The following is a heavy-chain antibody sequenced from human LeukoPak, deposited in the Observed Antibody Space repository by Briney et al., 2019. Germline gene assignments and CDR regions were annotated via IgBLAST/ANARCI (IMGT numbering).Heavy chain of an antibody. Sequence: PGGSLRLSCKASGFTFTSYAMSWVRQAPGKGLEWVSSHSVTGATRFYADSVKGRFTISRDNSKNTVYLQMNSLRAEDTAVYYCAKAPGAFGSGTYYNGPAGYQYGLDVWGQGTTVTVSS. CDR2: HSVTGATR. V-gene: IGHV3-23*01. CDR1: GFTFTSYA. J-gene: IGHJ6*02. CDR3: AKAPGAFGSGTYYNGPAGYQYGLDV. D-gene: IGHD3-10*01.